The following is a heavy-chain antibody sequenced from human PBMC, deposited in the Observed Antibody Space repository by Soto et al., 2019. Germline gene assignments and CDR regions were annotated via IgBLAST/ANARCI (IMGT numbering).Heavy chain of an antibody. J-gene: IGHJ6*02. Sequence: PGGSLRLSCAASGFIFSGSAIHWVRQAYGKGLEWVGRIRSRANNFATSSAASVKGRFTVSRDDSKNTAYLQMNTLNPEDTAVYYCARGQGAAIGDYYYHGMDVWGQGTTVT. CDR3: ARGQGAAIGDYYYHGMDV. D-gene: IGHD2-2*02. V-gene: IGHV3-73*01. CDR2: IRSRANNFAT. CDR1: GFIFSGSA.